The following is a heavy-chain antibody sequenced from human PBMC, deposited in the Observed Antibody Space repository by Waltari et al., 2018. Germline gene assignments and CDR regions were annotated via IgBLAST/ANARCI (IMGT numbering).Heavy chain of an antibody. Sequence: QVQLQQWGAGLLKPSETLSLTCAVYGGSFSGYYWSWFRQPPGKGLEWIGEINHSGSTNYNPSLKSRVTISVDTSKNQFSLKLSSVTAADTAVYYCASKVRQVVPAAIVYFDYWGQGTLVTVSS. CDR2: INHSGST. CDR3: ASKVRQVVPAAIVYFDY. V-gene: IGHV4-34*01. D-gene: IGHD2-2*01. CDR1: GGSFSGYY. J-gene: IGHJ4*02.